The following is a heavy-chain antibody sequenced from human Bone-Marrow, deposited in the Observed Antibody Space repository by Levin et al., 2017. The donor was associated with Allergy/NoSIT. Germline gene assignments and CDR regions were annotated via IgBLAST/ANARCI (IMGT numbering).Heavy chain of an antibody. D-gene: IGHD3-22*01. Sequence: GKSLKISCAASGFTFSSYWMSWVRQAPGKGLEWVANIKQDGSEKYYVDSVKGRFTISRDNAKNSLYLQMNSLRAEDTAVYYCARDLAGHNYYDSSGYYRSYYYYGMDVWGQGTTVTVSS. CDR2: IKQDGSEK. CDR1: GFTFSSYW. CDR3: ARDLAGHNYYDSSGYYRSYYYYGMDV. J-gene: IGHJ6*02. V-gene: IGHV3-7*01.